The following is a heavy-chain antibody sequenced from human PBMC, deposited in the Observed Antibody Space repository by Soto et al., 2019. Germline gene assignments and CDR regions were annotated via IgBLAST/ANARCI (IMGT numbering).Heavy chain of an antibody. CDR1: GFTFSSYA. CDR2: ISYDGSNK. Sequence: PGGSLRLSCSASGFTFSSYAMHWVRQAPGKGLEWVAVISYDGSNKYYADSVKGRFTISRDNSKNTLYLQMNSLRAEDTAVYYCARDLGDCGQGNLVTVSS. CDR3: ARDLGD. V-gene: IGHV3-30-3*01. J-gene: IGHJ4*02.